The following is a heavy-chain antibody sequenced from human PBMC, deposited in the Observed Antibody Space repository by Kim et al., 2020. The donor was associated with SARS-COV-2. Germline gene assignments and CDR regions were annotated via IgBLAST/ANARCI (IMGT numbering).Heavy chain of an antibody. CDR3: ARGDLRFLEWLTVGWFDP. J-gene: IGHJ5*02. Sequence: SETLSLTCAVYGGSFSGYYWSWIRQPPGKGLEWIGEINHGGSTNYNPSLKSRVTISLDTSKNQVSLKLRSVTAADTAVYYCARGDLRFLEWLTVGWFDP. CDR1: GGSFSGYY. CDR2: INHGGST. D-gene: IGHD3-3*01. V-gene: IGHV4-34*01.